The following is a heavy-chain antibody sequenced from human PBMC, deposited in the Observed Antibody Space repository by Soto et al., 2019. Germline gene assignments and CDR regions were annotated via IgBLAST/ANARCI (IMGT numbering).Heavy chain of an antibody. Sequence: SXTLSLTCAGYGGSFSGYYWSWIRQPPWKGLEWIGEINHSGSTTYNPSLGSRATISVDTSKNHFSLKLGLMTAADTAVYYCARGGESPLDYWGQGTPVTVYS. CDR2: INHSGST. CDR1: GGSFSGYY. J-gene: IGHJ4*02. V-gene: IGHV4-34*01. D-gene: IGHD3-16*01. CDR3: ARGGESPLDY.